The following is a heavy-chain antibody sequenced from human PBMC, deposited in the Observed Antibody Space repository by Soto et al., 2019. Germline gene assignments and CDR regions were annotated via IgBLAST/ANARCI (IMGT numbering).Heavy chain of an antibody. D-gene: IGHD4-17*01. Sequence: PSETLSLTCTVSGGSINSAGSYWSWIRQPPGKGLEWIGYIYYGGSTNYDASFKSRVTISVDTSKNQFSLKLSSVTAADTAVYYCARDDLRDYGGKYYYYYMDVWGKGTTVTVSS. J-gene: IGHJ6*03. CDR1: GGSINSAGSY. CDR2: IYYGGST. CDR3: ARDDLRDYGGKYYYYYMDV. V-gene: IGHV4-61*08.